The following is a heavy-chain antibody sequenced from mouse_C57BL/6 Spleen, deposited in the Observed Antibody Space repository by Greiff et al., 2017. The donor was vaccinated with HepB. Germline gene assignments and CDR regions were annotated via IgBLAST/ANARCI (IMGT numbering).Heavy chain of an antibody. V-gene: IGHV1-85*01. CDR3: ARYGNYGYFDV. CDR2: IYPRDGST. D-gene: IGHD2-1*01. J-gene: IGHJ1*03. Sequence: QVHVKQSGPELVKPGASVKLSCKASGYTFTSYDINWVKQRPGQGLEWIGWIYPRDGSTKYNEKFKGKATLTVDTSSRTAYMELHSLTSEDSAVYFCARYGNYGYFDVWGTGTTVTVSS. CDR1: GYTFTSYD.